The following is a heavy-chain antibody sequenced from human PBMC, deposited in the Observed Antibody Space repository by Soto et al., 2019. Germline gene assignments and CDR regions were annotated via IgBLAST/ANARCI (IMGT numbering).Heavy chain of an antibody. V-gene: IGHV1-18*01. Sequence: GASVKVSCKASGYTFTSYGISWVRQAPGQGHEWMGWISAYNGNTNYAQKLQGRVTMTTDTSTSTAYMELRSLRSDDTAVYYCARDASPCGEQLVPAYWGQGTLVTVSS. J-gene: IGHJ4*02. D-gene: IGHD6-6*01. CDR2: ISAYNGNT. CDR1: GYTFTSYG. CDR3: ARDASPCGEQLVPAY.